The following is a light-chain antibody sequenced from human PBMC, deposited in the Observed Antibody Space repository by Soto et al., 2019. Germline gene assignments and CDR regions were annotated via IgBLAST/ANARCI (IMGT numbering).Light chain of an antibody. CDR3: SSYRSSTTFV. CDR1: SSDVGAYNY. Sequence: QSALTQPASVSGSPGQSITISCTGTSSDVGAYNYVSWYQQYPGKAPKVIIFEVRKRPSGVSNRFSGSKSGDTASLTISGLRAEDEADYYCSSYRSSTTFVFGTGTQLTVL. V-gene: IGLV2-14*01. J-gene: IGLJ1*01. CDR2: EVR.